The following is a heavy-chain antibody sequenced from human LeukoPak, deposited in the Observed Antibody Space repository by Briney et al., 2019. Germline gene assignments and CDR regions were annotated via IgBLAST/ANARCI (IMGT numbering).Heavy chain of an antibody. Sequence: PSETLSLTCAVSGYSISSGYYWGRIRQPPGKGLVWIGSIYHSGSTYYNPSLKSRVTISVDTSKNQFSLKLSSVTAADTAVYYCARVRYGLQSNFDYWGQGTLVTVSS. J-gene: IGHJ4*02. CDR2: IYHSGST. CDR3: ARVRYGLQSNFDY. CDR1: GYSISSGYY. D-gene: IGHD5-24*01. V-gene: IGHV4-38-2*01.